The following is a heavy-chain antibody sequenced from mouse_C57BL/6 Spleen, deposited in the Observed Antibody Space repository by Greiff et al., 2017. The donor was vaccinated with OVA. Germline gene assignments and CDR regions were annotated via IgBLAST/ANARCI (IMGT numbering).Heavy chain of an antibody. V-gene: IGHV1-82*01. CDR1: GYAFSSSW. D-gene: IGHD2-1*01. J-gene: IGHJ2*01. Sequence: VQLQQSGPELVKPGASVKLSCKASGYAFSSSWMNWVKQRPGKGLEWIGYIYPGDGDTNYNGKFKGKATLTADKSTSTAYMQLSSLTSEDSAVYFCTTFSYGNDFDYWGQGTTLTVSS. CDR3: TTFSYGNDFDY. CDR2: IYPGDGDT.